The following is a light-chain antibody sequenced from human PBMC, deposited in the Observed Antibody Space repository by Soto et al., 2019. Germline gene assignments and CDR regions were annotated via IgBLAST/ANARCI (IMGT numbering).Light chain of an antibody. V-gene: IGLV2-8*01. CDR1: SSDVGGYDY. Sequence: QSVLTQPRSVSGSPGQSVTISCTGSSSDVGGYDYVSWYQQHPGKAPQLLIYEVTKRPSGVPDRFSGSKSGNTASLTVSGLQAEDEADYYCSSYAGTSILYVFGGGTKVTVL. J-gene: IGLJ1*01. CDR2: EVT. CDR3: SSYAGTSILYV.